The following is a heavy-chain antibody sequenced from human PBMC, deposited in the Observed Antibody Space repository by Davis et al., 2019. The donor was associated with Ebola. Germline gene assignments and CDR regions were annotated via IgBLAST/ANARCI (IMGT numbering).Heavy chain of an antibody. V-gene: IGHV3-7*01. D-gene: IGHD6-19*01. CDR3: ARADSSGWYVGYFQH. J-gene: IGHJ1*01. Sequence: GESLKISCAASGFTFSSYWMSWVRQAPGKGLEWVANIKQDGSEKYYVDSVKGRFTISRDNAKNSLYLQMSSLRAEDTAVYYCARADSSGWYVGYFQHWGQGTLVTVSS. CDR1: GFTFSSYW. CDR2: IKQDGSEK.